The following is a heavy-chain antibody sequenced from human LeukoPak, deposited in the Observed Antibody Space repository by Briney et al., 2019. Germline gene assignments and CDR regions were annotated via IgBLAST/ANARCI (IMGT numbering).Heavy chain of an antibody. CDR1: GYTFTSYG. Sequence: ASVRVSCKASGYTFTSYGFSWVRQAPGQGLEWMGWISAYNGHTEYTHKLQGRVSMTTDTSTSTAYMELRSLTSDDTAVYYCARDRVYYDFWSGNGMDVWGKGTTVTVSS. V-gene: IGHV1-18*01. J-gene: IGHJ6*03. D-gene: IGHD3-3*01. CDR3: ARDRVYYDFWSGNGMDV. CDR2: ISAYNGHT.